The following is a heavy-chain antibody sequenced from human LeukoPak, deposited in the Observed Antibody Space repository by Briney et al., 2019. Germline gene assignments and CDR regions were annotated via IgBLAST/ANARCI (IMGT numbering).Heavy chain of an antibody. CDR3: TTRGGDTLMRTEAFDY. V-gene: IGHV1-2*02. CDR2: MNPDSGGT. CDR1: GYTFTSYY. J-gene: IGHJ4*02. Sequence: ASVKVSCKASGYTFTSYYIHWVRQAPGQGLEWMGWMNPDSGGTNYAQKFKGRVTMTRDTSINTAYMDLRRLTSDDTAIYYCTTRGGDTLMRTEAFDYWGLGTLVTVSS. D-gene: IGHD3-16*01.